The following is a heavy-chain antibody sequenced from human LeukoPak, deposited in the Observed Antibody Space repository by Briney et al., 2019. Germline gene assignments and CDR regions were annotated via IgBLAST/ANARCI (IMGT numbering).Heavy chain of an antibody. CDR2: IISDGSIT. V-gene: IGHV3-74*01. CDR1: GFTFSNYW. CDR3: ARVSYGMEV. Sequence: QPGGSLKLSCAAAGFTFSNYWMHWVRQAPGKGLLWVSRIISDGSITSYADSVKGRLTISRDNAKNTLYLQINSLGAEDTAVYYCARVSYGMEVWGQGTTVTVSS. J-gene: IGHJ6*02.